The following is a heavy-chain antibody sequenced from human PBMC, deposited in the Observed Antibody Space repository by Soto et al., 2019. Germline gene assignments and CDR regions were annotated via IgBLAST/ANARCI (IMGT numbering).Heavy chain of an antibody. CDR3: VRDLNWALDY. Sequence: PGGSLTLSCAASGVTFNKYSLNWVRQAPGKGLEWVSYISNSGTTIIYADSVKGRFTISRDNAKNALYLQMNCLRAEDTAVYYCVRDLNWALDYWGQGT. CDR1: GVTFNKYS. J-gene: IGHJ4*02. V-gene: IGHV3-48*01. CDR2: ISNSGTTI. D-gene: IGHD3-16*01.